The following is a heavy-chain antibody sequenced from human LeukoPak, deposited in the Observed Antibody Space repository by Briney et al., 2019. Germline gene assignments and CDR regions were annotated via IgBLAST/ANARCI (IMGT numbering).Heavy chain of an antibody. CDR1: GFTFSTYA. V-gene: IGHV3-30-3*01. D-gene: IGHD6-19*01. CDR2: IVYDGSSK. CDR3: ARDLSAVAGTAYFDP. J-gene: IGHJ5*02. Sequence: PGGSLRLSCAVSGFTFSTYAMQWVCLAPGRGLEWVAVIVYDGSSKHYADSVKGRFTISRDNSKNTLYLQMNSLKTEDTAVYYCARDLSAVAGTAYFDPWGQGTLVTVSS.